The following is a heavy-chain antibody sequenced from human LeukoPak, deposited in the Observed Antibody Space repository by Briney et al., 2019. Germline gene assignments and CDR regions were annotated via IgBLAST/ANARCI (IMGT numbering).Heavy chain of an antibody. CDR2: IYSGGST. V-gene: IGHV3-53*01. J-gene: IGHJ4*02. D-gene: IGHD6-19*01. Sequence: GGSLRLSCAASGLTVSANYMSWVRPAPGRGLEWVSVIYSGGSTYYADSVKGRFTISRENSKHTLYLQMNSLRAEDTAVYYCATRSSGWGQGTLVTVSS. CDR3: ATRSSG. CDR1: GLTVSANY.